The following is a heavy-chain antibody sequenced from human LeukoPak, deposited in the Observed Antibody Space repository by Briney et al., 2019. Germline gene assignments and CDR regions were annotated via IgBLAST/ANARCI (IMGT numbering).Heavy chain of an antibody. CDR3: ARRPRTANWFDP. V-gene: IGHV1-69*06. Sequence: ASVKVSCKASGGTFSSYAISWVRQAPGQGLEWMGGIIPIFGTANYAQKFQGRVTITADKSTSTAYMELSSLRSEDTAVYYCARRPRTANWFDPWGQGTLVTVSS. D-gene: IGHD4-17*01. J-gene: IGHJ5*02. CDR1: GGTFSSYA. CDR2: IIPIFGTA.